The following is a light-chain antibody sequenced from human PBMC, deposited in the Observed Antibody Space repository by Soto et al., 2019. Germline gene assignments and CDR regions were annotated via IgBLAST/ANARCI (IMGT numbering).Light chain of an antibody. V-gene: IGKV3-20*01. CDR1: QSVSSSY. CDR2: GAS. CDR3: QQYGSSPKIT. J-gene: IGKJ5*01. Sequence: EIVLTQSPGTLSLSQGERATLSCRASQSVSSSYLAWYQQKPGQAPRLLIYGASSRATGIPDRFSGSGSGTDFTLTISRLEPEDFAVYYGQQYGSSPKITFGQGTRLEIK.